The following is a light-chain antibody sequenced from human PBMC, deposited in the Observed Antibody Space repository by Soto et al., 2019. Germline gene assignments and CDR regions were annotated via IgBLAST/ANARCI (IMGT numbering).Light chain of an antibody. CDR1: SSNIGAGYD. J-gene: IGLJ2*01. CDR2: GNS. Sequence: QLVLTQPPSVSGAPGQRVTISCTGSSSNIGAGYDVHWYQQLPGTAPKLLIYGNSNRPSGVPDRFSGSKSGTSASLAITGLQAEDEADYYCQSYDSSLRGVFGVGTKLT. V-gene: IGLV1-40*01. CDR3: QSYDSSLRGV.